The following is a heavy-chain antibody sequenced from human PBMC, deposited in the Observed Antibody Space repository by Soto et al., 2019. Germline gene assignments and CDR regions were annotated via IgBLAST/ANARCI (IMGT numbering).Heavy chain of an antibody. Sequence: GGSLRLSCAASGFALRKFGMHWVRQVPGKGLEWVAVIWQDGSAEFYAESVKGRFTFSRDNSKNSLYLQMNSLRAEDTAVYYCTRGGVVGSCSDATCSDFDYWGQGTLVTVPQ. D-gene: IGHD2-15*01. CDR2: IWQDGSAE. V-gene: IGHV3-33*01. J-gene: IGHJ4*02. CDR1: GFALRKFG. CDR3: TRGGVVGSCSDATCSDFDY.